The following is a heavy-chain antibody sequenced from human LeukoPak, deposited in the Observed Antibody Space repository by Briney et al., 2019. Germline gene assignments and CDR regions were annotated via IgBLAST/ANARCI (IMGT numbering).Heavy chain of an antibody. CDR3: ASLSLAAAGTNYYYMDV. CDR2: INPSGGST. J-gene: IGHJ6*03. D-gene: IGHD6-13*01. Sequence: ASVKVSCKASGYTFTSYYMHWVRQAPGQGLEWMGIINPSGGSTSYAQKFQGRVTMTRDTSTSTVYMELSSLRSEDTAVYYCASLSLAAAGTNYYYMDVWGQGTTVTVSS. V-gene: IGHV1-46*01. CDR1: GYTFTSYY.